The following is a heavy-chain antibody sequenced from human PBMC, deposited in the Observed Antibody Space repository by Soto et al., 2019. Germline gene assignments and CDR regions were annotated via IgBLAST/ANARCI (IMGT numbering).Heavy chain of an antibody. Sequence: ASVKVSCKTSGNTLTSFYIHWVRQAPGQGLEWVGRLSPTTGGTNYAQHFQGRVTVTWDMSTFTAYMELSSLIYEDMAVYYCARPPGYVTDWYYFDTWGQGTQVTVSS. J-gene: IGHJ4*02. CDR3: ARPPGYVTDWYYFDT. CDR2: LSPTTGGT. CDR1: GNTLTSFY. D-gene: IGHD3-9*01. V-gene: IGHV1-2*02.